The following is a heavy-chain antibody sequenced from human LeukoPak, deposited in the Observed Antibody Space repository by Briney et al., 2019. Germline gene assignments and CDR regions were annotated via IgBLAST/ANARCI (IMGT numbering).Heavy chain of an antibody. Sequence: GGSLRLSCAASGFTFSSYGMNWVRQAPGKGLEWVSGISSSGGSTYNADSVKGRFTISRDNSKNTLYLQMNSLRVEDTAVYYCAKLAGGSCSGSSCPDFDSWGQGTLVTVSS. CDR3: AKLAGGSCSGSSCPDFDS. CDR1: GFTFSSYG. D-gene: IGHD2-15*01. V-gene: IGHV3-23*01. J-gene: IGHJ4*02. CDR2: ISSSGGST.